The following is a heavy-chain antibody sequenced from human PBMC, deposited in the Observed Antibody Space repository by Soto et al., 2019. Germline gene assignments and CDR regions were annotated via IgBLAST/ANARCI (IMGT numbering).Heavy chain of an antibody. CDR2: ISAYNGNT. J-gene: IGHJ6*02. D-gene: IGHD3-22*01. CDR3: ARVYYYDSSGSISLAHYYYGMDV. CDR1: GYTFTSYG. V-gene: IGHV1-18*01. Sequence: GASVKVSCKASGYTFTSYGISWVRQAPGQGLEWMGWISAYNGNTNYAQKFQGRVTITRDTSASTAYMELSSLRSEDTAVYYCARVYYYDSSGSISLAHYYYGMDVWGQGTTVTVSS.